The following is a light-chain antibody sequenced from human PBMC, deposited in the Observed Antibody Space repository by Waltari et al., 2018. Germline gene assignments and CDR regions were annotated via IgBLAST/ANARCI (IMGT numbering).Light chain of an antibody. CDR3: QQAYTFPYT. CDR2: AVS. V-gene: IGKV1D-12*01. CDR1: QSIVKW. J-gene: IGKJ2*01. Sequence: DIQMTQSPSSVSASVGDRVTITCRASQSIVKWLAWYQQMPGKAPKLIVYAVSNLQSGVSPRFSRSGSGTDFTLTIVNLQPEDFATYYCQQAYTFPYTFGQGTKLEIK.